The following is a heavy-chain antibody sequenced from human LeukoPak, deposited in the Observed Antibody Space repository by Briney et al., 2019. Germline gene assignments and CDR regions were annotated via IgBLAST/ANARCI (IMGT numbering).Heavy chain of an antibody. CDR2: INWNSGST. J-gene: IGHJ3*02. D-gene: IGHD1-26*01. CDR3: ARTQTPGVGANDAFDI. Sequence: GGSLRLSCAASGFTFDDYGMSWVRQAPGKGLEWVSGINWNSGSTGYADSVKGRFTISRDNDKNSLYLQMNSLRAEDTALYYCARTQTPGVGANDAFDIWGQGTMVTVSS. CDR1: GFTFDDYG. V-gene: IGHV3-20*04.